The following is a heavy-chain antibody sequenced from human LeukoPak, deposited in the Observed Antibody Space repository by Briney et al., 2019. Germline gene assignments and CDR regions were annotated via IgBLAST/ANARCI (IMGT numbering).Heavy chain of an antibody. CDR1: GYTFTGYY. CDR3: ARQTVAAPEVSGY. Sequence: ASVKVSCKASGYTFTGYYMHWVRQAPGQGLEWMGWINPNSGGTNYAQKFQGRVTMTRDTSISTTYMELSRLRSDDTAVYYCARQTVAAPEVSGYWGQGTLVTVSS. J-gene: IGHJ4*02. V-gene: IGHV1-2*02. CDR2: INPNSGGT. D-gene: IGHD6-13*01.